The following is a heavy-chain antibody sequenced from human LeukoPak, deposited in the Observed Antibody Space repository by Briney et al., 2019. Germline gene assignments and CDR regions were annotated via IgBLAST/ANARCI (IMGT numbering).Heavy chain of an antibody. J-gene: IGHJ5*02. CDR3: ARHAWAALGGYDFWSGYLAPFDP. CDR2: IYPGDSDT. Sequence: GESLKISCKGSGYSFTSYWIGWVRQMPGKGLEWMGIIYPGDSDTRYSPSFQGQVTISADKSISTAYLQWSSLKASDTAMYYCARHAWAALGGYDFWSGYLAPFDPWGQGTLATVSS. CDR1: GYSFTSYW. D-gene: IGHD3-3*01. V-gene: IGHV5-51*01.